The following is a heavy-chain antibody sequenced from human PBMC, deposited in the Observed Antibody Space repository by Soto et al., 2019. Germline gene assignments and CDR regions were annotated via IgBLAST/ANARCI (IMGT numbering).Heavy chain of an antibody. CDR2: ISAYNGNK. J-gene: IGHJ5*02. V-gene: IGHV1-18*01. D-gene: IGHD6-13*01. CDR3: ARDRQQLRIFRWFDP. Sequence: QVQLVQSGAEVKKPGASVKVSCKASGYTFTSYGISWVRQAPGQGLEWMGWISAYNGNKNYAQKLQGRVTMTTDTSTSTAYMELRSLRSDDTAAYYCARDRQQLRIFRWFDPWGQGTLVTVSS. CDR1: GYTFTSYG.